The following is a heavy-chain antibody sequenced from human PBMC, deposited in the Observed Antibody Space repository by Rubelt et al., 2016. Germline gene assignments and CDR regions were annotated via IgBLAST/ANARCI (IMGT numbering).Heavy chain of an antibody. CDR1: GGTFSSYA. Sequence: QVQLVQSGAEVKKPGSSVKVSCKASGGTFSSYAISWVRQAPGQGLEWMGGIIPIFGTANYAQKFQGSVTMTADKSTSTAYLQLSSLRSEDTAVYYCASPPYDILTGYDYYYGMDVWGQGTTVTVSS. CDR2: IIPIFGTA. CDR3: ASPPYDILTGYDYYYGMDV. V-gene: IGHV1-69*06. D-gene: IGHD3-9*01. J-gene: IGHJ6*02.